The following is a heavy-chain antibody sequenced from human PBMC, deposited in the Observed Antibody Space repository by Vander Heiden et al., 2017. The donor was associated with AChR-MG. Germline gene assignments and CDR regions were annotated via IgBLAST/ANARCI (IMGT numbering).Heavy chain of an antibody. CDR1: GGTFSSHA. CDR3: AKADIVLELNYYYYGMDV. D-gene: IGHD2-8*02. Sequence: QVQLVQSGAEVKKPGSSVKVSCKASGGTFSSHAFSWVRQAPGQGLEWMGRIIPILGIANYAQKFQGRVTITADTSTSTAYMELSSLRSEDTAVYYCAKADIVLELNYYYYGMDVWGQGTTVTVSS. V-gene: IGHV1-69*04. J-gene: IGHJ6*02. CDR2: IIPILGIA.